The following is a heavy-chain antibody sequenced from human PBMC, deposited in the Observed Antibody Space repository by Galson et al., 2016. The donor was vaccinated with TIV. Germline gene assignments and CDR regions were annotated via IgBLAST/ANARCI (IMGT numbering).Heavy chain of an antibody. CDR2: ITDDGSGN. CDR3: ARPFVADSRGYYGLGY. CDR1: GFTFRRFG. D-gene: IGHD3-22*01. J-gene: IGHJ4*02. Sequence: SLRLSCAVSGFTFRRFGMHWVRQAPGKGLEWLAVITDDGSGNYYADSVKGRFTVSRDNYGNTLYLQMNSLRVGDTGVYYCARPFVADSRGYYGLGYWGLGTLVTVSS. V-gene: IGHV3-30*03.